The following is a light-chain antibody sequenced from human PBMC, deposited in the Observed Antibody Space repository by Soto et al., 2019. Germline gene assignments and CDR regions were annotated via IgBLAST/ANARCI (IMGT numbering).Light chain of an antibody. Sequence: EMVVTQWPVTRSLCTGESGTLSCRGSQSVGNHLFWYQQKSGQAPRVLIYGASTRATGIPARFSGSGSGTEFTLTISPLQSDDFAVYYCQQYNNWPPWTFGPGTKVDIK. V-gene: IGKV3-15*01. CDR3: QQYNNWPPWT. CDR1: QSVGNH. J-gene: IGKJ1*01. CDR2: GAS.